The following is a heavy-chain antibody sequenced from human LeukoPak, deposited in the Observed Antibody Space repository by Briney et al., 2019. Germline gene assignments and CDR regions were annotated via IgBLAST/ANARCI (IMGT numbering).Heavy chain of an antibody. CDR3: AKDQTYVLRFLEWLLSPDN. J-gene: IGHJ4*02. CDR2: ISGSGGST. D-gene: IGHD3-3*01. Sequence: GGSLRLSCAASGFTFSSYAMSWVRQAPGKGLEWVSAISGSGGSTYYADSVKGRFTISRDNSKNTLYLQMNSLRAEDTAVYYCAKDQTYVLRFLEWLLSPDNWGQGTLVTVSS. V-gene: IGHV3-23*01. CDR1: GFTFSSYA.